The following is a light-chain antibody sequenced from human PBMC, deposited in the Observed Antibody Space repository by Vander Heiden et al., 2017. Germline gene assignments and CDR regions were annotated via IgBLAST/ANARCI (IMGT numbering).Light chain of an antibody. V-gene: IGLV2-14*01. Sequence: SALTQPASVSGSPGQTITISCTGTSSDVGGYNSVSWYQQHPGEATKLMISAVRNPPSGVSNRFSGSKSGNTASLTISWLQADADADYYCSSYTSSSTLWVFGGGTKLTVL. CDR1: SSDVGGYNS. J-gene: IGLJ3*02. CDR2: AVR. CDR3: SSYTSSSTLWV.